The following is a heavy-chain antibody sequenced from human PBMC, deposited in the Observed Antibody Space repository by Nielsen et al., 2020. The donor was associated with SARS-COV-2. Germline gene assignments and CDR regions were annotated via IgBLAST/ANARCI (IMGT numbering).Heavy chain of an antibody. V-gene: IGHV3-33*01. CDR2: IWYDGSNK. CDR1: GFTLSSYG. D-gene: IGHD6-19*01. CDR3: ARDGMGEYSSGWYYFDY. J-gene: IGHJ4*02. Sequence: GGSLRLSCAASGFTLSSYGMHWVRQAPGKGLEWVAVIWYDGSNKYYADSVKGRFTISRDNSKNTLYLQMNSLRAEDTAVYYCARDGMGEYSSGWYYFDYWGQGTLVTVSS.